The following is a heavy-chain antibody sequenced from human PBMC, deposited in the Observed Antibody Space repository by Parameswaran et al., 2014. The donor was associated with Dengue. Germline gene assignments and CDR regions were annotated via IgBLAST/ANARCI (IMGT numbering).Heavy chain of an antibody. V-gene: IGHV1-69*06. CDR3: ARSGKSILWELLSHPPPDY. CDR2: IIPIFGTA. D-gene: IGHD1-26*01. J-gene: IGHJ4*02. Sequence: SWVRQAPGQGLEWMGGIIPIFGTANYAQKFQGRVTITADKSTSTAYMELSSLRSEDTAVYYCARSGKSILWELLSHPPPDYWGPGNPGHRLL.